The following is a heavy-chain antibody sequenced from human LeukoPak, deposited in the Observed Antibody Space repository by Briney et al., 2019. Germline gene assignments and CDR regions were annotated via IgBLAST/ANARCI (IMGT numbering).Heavy chain of an antibody. Sequence: ASVKVSCKASGYTFTGYYMHWVRQAPGQGLEWMGWINPNSGGTNYAQKFQGRVTMTRDTSISTAYMELSRLRSDDTAVYYCARDGKLELPGPKYYYYGMDVWGQGTTVTVSS. D-gene: IGHD1-7*01. CDR3: ARDGKLELPGPKYYYYGMDV. J-gene: IGHJ6*02. CDR2: INPNSGGT. CDR1: GYTFTGYY. V-gene: IGHV1-2*02.